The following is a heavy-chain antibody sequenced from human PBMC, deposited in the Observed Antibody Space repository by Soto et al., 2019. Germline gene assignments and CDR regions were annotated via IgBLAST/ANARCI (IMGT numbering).Heavy chain of an antibody. CDR2: IIPIFGTA. J-gene: IGHJ6*02. V-gene: IGHV1-69*01. CDR1: GGTFSSYA. CDR3: ARDSRGLYSYGTYYYGMDV. D-gene: IGHD5-18*01. Sequence: QVQLVQSGAEVKKPGSSVKVSCKASGGTFSSYAISWVRQAPGQGLEWMGGIIPIFGTANYAQKFQGRVTITADESTSTAYMELSSLRSQDTAVYYCARDSRGLYSYGTYYYGMDVWGQGTTVTVSS.